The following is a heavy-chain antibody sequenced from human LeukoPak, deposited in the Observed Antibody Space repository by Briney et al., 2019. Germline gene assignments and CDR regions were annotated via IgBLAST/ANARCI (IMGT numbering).Heavy chain of an antibody. D-gene: IGHD2-2*01. V-gene: IGHV3-30*02. CDR3: VPAFKREVPPPGFDF. Sequence: GGSLRLSCAASGFTFSNYGMYWVRQAPGKGLEWVAVIWSDGTNRLHADSVKGRFTISRDNSKNTLYLQMNSLTPEDTAVYYCVPAFKREVPPPGFDFWGQGTLVTVSS. CDR2: IWSDGTNR. J-gene: IGHJ4*02. CDR1: GFTFSNYG.